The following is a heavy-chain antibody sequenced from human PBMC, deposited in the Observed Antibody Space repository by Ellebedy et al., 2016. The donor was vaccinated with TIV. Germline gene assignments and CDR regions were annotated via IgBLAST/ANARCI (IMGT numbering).Heavy chain of an antibody. CDR1: GFTFSNFA. D-gene: IGHD3-22*01. CDR3: AKGSSSGYSYDRVGFQY. V-gene: IGHV3-23*01. J-gene: IGHJ4*02. CDR2: ISAGGDNT. Sequence: GGSLRLSCAASGFTFSNFAMHWVRQAPGKGLEWLSVISAGGDNTYHADSVKGRFSISRDNSKNTLYLQMNSLRAEDTAVYYCAKGSSSGYSYDRVGFQYWGQGTPVTVSS.